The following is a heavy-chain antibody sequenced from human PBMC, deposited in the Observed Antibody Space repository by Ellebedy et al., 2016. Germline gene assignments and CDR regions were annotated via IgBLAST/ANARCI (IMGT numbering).Heavy chain of an antibody. Sequence: GGSLRLSCVASGFTFSGYDMHWVRQAPGKGLEWVAGLRYDGKNQWYAESVKGRFTISRDNSERRLSLQMTSLRGEDTAVYYCTRWGSYYDSRDGMDVWGQGTTVTVSS. CDR3: TRWGSYYDSRDGMDV. V-gene: IGHV3-33*01. J-gene: IGHJ6*02. CDR2: LRYDGKNQ. D-gene: IGHD3-9*01. CDR1: GFTFSGYD.